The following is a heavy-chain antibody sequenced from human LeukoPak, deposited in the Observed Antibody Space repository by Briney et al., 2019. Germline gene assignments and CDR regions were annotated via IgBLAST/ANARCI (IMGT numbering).Heavy chain of an antibody. V-gene: IGHV5-51*01. D-gene: IGHD5-24*01. CDR2: IYPGDSDT. CDR1: GYTFAGYW. CDR3: ARQDGRALFYFDH. Sequence: GGSLKISCKGSGYTFAGYWIAWVRQMPGKGLEWMGIIYPGDSDTRYSPSFQGQVTISADKSISTAYLQWSSLKASDTAMYYCARQDGRALFYFDHWGQGALVTVSS. J-gene: IGHJ4*02.